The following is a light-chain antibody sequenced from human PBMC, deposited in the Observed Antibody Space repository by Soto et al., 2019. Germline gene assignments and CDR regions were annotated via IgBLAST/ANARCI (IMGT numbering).Light chain of an antibody. Sequence: QSVLTQPPSVSEAPRQRVTISCSGSSSNIGNNAVNWYQQLPGKAPKLLIYYDDLLPSGVSDRFSGSKSGTSASLAISGLQSEDEADYYCSSCGDNDIYVFGTGTKVTVL. J-gene: IGLJ1*01. CDR2: YDD. CDR1: SSNIGNNA. CDR3: SSCGDNDIYV. V-gene: IGLV1-36*01.